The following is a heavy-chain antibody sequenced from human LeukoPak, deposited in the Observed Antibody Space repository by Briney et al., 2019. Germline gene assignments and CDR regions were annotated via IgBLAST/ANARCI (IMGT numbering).Heavy chain of an antibody. Sequence: ASVKVSCKASGYTFTGYYMHWVRQAPGQGLEWMGWINPNSGNTGYAQKFQGRVTITRDTSASTAYMELSSLRSEDTAVYYCARSTWDTGDYWGQGTLVTVSS. CDR1: GYTFTGYY. CDR2: INPNSGNT. D-gene: IGHD1-26*01. J-gene: IGHJ4*02. V-gene: IGHV1-2*02. CDR3: ARSTWDTGDY.